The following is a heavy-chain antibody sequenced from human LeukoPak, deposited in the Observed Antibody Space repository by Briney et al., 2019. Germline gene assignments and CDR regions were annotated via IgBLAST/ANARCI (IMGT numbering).Heavy chain of an antibody. CDR1: GFTFDDYA. CDR3: ARVPIATYYYYYHYMDV. Sequence: PGGSLRLSSAASGFTFDDYAMHWVRQAPGKGLQWVSGLSWNSGTIGYADSVKGRFTISRDNAKNSLYLQMNSLRAEDTAVYYCARVPIATYYYYYHYMDVWGKGTTVTVSS. D-gene: IGHD3-22*01. V-gene: IGHV3-9*01. CDR2: LSWNSGTI. J-gene: IGHJ6*03.